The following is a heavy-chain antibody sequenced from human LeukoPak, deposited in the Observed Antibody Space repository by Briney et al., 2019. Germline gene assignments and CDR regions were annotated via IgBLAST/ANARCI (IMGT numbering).Heavy chain of an antibody. CDR1: GGSFSDYY. V-gene: IGHV4-34*01. CDR2: INHSGST. J-gene: IGHJ5*02. CDR3: ARGWVLYASSWFDP. D-gene: IGHD3-16*01. Sequence: SETLSLTCAVYGGSFSDYYWSWIRQPPGKGLEWIGEINHSGSTNYNPSLKSRVTISVDTSKNQFSLKLSSVTAADTAVFHCARGWVLYASSWFDPWGQGTLVTVSS.